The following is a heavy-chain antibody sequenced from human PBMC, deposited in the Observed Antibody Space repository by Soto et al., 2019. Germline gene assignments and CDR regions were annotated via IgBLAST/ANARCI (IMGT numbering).Heavy chain of an antibody. J-gene: IGHJ4*02. CDR2: ISYDGSNK. CDR3: AKGGYSGYDYVDY. Sequence: QVQLVESGGGVVQPGRSLRLSCAASGFTFSSYGMHWVRQAPGTGLEWVGVISYDGSNKYYADSVKGRFSISRDNSRNTLYLQMNSLRAEDTAVYYCAKGGYSGYDYVDYWGQGTLVTVSS. CDR1: GFTFSSYG. D-gene: IGHD5-12*01. V-gene: IGHV3-30*18.